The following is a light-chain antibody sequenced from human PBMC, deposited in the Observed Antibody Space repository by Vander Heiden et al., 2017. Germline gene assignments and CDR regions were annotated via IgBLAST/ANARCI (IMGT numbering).Light chain of an antibody. CDR3: QQYYSTPWT. Sequence: GSLGERATINCKSSQSVLYSSNNKNYLAWYQQKPGQPPKLLIYWASTRESGVPDRFSGSGSGTDFTLTISSLQAEDVAVYYCQQYYSTPWTFGYGTKVEIK. CDR1: QSVLYSSNNKNY. V-gene: IGKV4-1*01. CDR2: WAS. J-gene: IGKJ1*01.